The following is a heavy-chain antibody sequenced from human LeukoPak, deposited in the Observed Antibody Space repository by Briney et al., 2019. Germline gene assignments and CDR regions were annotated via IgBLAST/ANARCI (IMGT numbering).Heavy chain of an antibody. CDR1: GGPISSYY. J-gene: IGHJ4*02. V-gene: IGHV4-59*01. CDR3: AREGGVAAGWFDY. D-gene: IGHD6-13*01. CDR2: IYYSGST. Sequence: SETLSLTCTVSGGPISSYYWSWIRQPPGKGLEWIGYIYYSGSTNYNPSLKSRVTISVDTSKNQFSLKLSSVTAADTAVYYCAREGGVAAGWFDYWGQGTLVTVSS.